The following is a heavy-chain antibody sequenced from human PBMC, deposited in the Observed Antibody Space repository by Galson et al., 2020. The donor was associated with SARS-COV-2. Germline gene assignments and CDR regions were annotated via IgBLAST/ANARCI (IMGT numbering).Heavy chain of an antibody. D-gene: IGHD3-22*01. CDR2: ISGSGSTT. CDR1: GFTFNTYA. Sequence: GSLRLSCVASGFTFNTYAMNWLRQAPGKGLEWVSGISGSGSTTYYAGSVKGRFTISRDNSQNTLYLQMNSLRAEDTAVYYCAKRHRDSSGFDYWGQGARVTVSS. CDR3: AKRHRDSSGFDY. V-gene: IGHV3-23*01. J-gene: IGHJ4*02.